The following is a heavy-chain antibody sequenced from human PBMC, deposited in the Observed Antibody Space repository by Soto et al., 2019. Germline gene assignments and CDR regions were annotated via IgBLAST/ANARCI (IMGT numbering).Heavy chain of an antibody. D-gene: IGHD3-9*01. CDR2: INPTSRYV. J-gene: IGHJ3*02. CDR3: ARHETRLTGDGFDI. V-gene: IGHV3-21*01. CDR1: GFTFSSYS. Sequence: EVQLLESGGGLVNPGGSLRLSCATSGFTFSSYSMDWVRQAPGKGLEWVSSINPTSRYVFYADSVRGRFTISRDYAENSLHLQMNGLRGEDTAVYYCARHETRLTGDGFDIWGRGTLVTVSP.